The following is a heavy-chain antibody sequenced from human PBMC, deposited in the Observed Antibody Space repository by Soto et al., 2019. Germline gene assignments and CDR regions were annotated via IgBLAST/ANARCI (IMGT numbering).Heavy chain of an antibody. J-gene: IGHJ6*03. CDR3: AKDTHNYYYYMDV. CDR1: GFTFDDYA. CDR2: ISWNSGSI. Sequence: GGSPRLSCAASGFTFDDYAMHWVRQAPGKGLEWVSGISWNSGSIGYADSVKGRFTISRDNAKNSLYLQMNSLRAEDTDLYYCAKDTHNYYYYMDVWGKGTTVTVSS. V-gene: IGHV3-9*01.